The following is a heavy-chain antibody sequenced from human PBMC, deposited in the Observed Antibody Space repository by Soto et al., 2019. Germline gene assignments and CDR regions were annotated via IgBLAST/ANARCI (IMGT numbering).Heavy chain of an antibody. CDR1: GYTLSDYY. CDR2: INPNSGGT. J-gene: IGHJ6*02. Sequence: GASVKVSCKASGYTLSDYYMHWVRQAPGQGLEWMGWINPNSGGTKYAQKFQGWVTMTRDTSISTAYLELSRLRSDDTAVYYCARDGTAHYYYYGMDVWG. CDR3: ARDGTAHYYYYGMDV. V-gene: IGHV1-2*04. D-gene: IGHD6-13*01.